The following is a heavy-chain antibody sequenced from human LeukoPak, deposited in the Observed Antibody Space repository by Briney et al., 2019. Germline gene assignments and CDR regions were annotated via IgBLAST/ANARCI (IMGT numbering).Heavy chain of an antibody. CDR2: INPSGGST. D-gene: IGHD1-26*01. CDR1: GYTFTSYY. V-gene: IGHV1-46*01. J-gene: IGHJ4*02. CDR3: ARDREWELLNDYFDY. Sequence: ASVKVSCKASGYTFTSYYMHWVRQAPGQGLEWMGIINPSGGSTSYAQKFQGRVTMTRDTSTSTVYMELSSPRSEDTAVYYCARDREWELLNDYFDYWGQGTLVTVSS.